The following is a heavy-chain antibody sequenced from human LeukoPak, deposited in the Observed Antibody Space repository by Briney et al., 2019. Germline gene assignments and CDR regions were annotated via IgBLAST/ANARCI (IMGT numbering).Heavy chain of an antibody. Sequence: SETLSLTCAVYGGSFSGYYWSWIRQPPGKGLEWIGEINHSGSTNYNPSLKSRVTISVDTSKNQFSLKLSSVTAADTAVYYCARGSIAARRFDYWGQGTLVTVSS. CDR1: GGSFSGYY. D-gene: IGHD6-6*01. J-gene: IGHJ4*02. CDR2: INHSGST. V-gene: IGHV4-34*01. CDR3: ARGSIAARRFDY.